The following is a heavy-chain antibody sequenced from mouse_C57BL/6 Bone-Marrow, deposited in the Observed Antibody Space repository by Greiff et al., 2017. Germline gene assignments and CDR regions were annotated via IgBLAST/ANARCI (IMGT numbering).Heavy chain of an antibody. V-gene: IGHV2-6*01. CDR2: IWGVGST. Sequence: QVQLKESGPGLVAPSQRLSLTCTVSGFSLTSYGVDWVRQSPGKGLEWLGEIWGVGSTNYNSAPKYRLSISKDNSKSQVFLKMNSLQTDDTAMYYCASSYYGSSSWFAYWGQGTLVTVSA. J-gene: IGHJ3*01. CDR3: ASSYYGSSSWFAY. CDR1: GFSLTSYG. D-gene: IGHD1-1*01.